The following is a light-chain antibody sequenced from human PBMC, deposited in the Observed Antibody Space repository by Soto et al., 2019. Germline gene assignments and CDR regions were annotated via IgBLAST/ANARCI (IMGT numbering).Light chain of an antibody. CDR1: QSVSSSN. V-gene: IGKV3-20*01. CDR2: GAS. Sequence: EIVLTQSPGTLSLSPGERATLSCRASQSVSSSNLAWYQQKPGQAPRLLIYGASSRATGIPDRFIGSGSGTDFTLTITRLEPEDFAVYYCQQYGSSPPYTFGQGTKLEIK. CDR3: QQYGSSPPYT. J-gene: IGKJ2*01.